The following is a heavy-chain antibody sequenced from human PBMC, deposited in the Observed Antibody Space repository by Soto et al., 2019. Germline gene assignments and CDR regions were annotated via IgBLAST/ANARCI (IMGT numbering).Heavy chain of an antibody. Sequence: PGGSLRLSCSASVFTFSNAWMSWVRQAPGKGLEWVGRIKSKTDGGTTDYAAPVKGRFTISRDDSKNTLYLQMNSLKTDDTAVYYCTTLADIVLMVYATDYYFDYWGQGT. CDR2: IKSKTDGGTT. J-gene: IGHJ4*02. CDR1: VFTFSNAW. CDR3: TTLADIVLMVYATDYYFDY. D-gene: IGHD2-8*01. V-gene: IGHV3-15*01.